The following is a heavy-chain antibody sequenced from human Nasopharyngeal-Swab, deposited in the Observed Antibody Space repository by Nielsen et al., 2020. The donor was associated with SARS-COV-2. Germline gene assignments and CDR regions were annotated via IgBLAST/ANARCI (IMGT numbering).Heavy chain of an antibody. CDR3: ARRLKPAAMPGGFDP. V-gene: IGHV4-34*01. CDR1: GGSFSGYY. Sequence: SETLSLTCAVYGGSFSGYYWSWIRQPPGKGLEWIGEINHSGSTNYNPSLKSRVTISVDTSKNQFSLKLSSVTAAGTAVYYCARRLKPAAMPGGFDPWGQGTLVTVSS. D-gene: IGHD2-2*01. CDR2: INHSGST. J-gene: IGHJ5*02.